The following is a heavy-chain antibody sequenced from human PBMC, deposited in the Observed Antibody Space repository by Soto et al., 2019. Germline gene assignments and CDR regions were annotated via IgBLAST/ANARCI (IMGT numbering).Heavy chain of an antibody. CDR1: GYTFTNYY. V-gene: IGHV1-2*02. Sequence: ASVKVSCKASGYTFTNYYLLWVRQAPGQGLEWMGWIHPNNGATNYAQKFQGRVTMTRDTSISTAYLELTRLRSDDTAVYFCARVGRIELTGGQRAPGYWGQGTLVTVSS. D-gene: IGHD3-9*01. CDR3: ARVGRIELTGGQRAPGY. J-gene: IGHJ4*02. CDR2: IHPNNGAT.